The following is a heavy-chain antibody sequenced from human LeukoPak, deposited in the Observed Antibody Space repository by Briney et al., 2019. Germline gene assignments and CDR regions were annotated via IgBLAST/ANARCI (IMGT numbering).Heavy chain of an antibody. Sequence: KPSETLSLTCTVSGGSISSSSYYWGWIRQPPGKGLEWIGSIYYSGSTYYNPSLKSRVTISVDTSKNQFSLKLSSVTAADTAVYYCARHLGRYYDPLLAWSQGTLVTVSS. D-gene: IGHD3-22*01. CDR1: GGSISSSSYY. CDR2: IYYSGST. J-gene: IGHJ5*02. CDR3: ARHLGRYYDPLLA. V-gene: IGHV4-39*01.